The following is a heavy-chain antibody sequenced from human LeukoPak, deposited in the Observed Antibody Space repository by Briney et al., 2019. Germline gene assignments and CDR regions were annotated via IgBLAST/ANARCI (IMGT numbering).Heavy chain of an antibody. V-gene: IGHV4-59*12. Sequence: SETLSLTCTVSGGSISSYYWSWIRQPPGKGLEWIGYIYYSGSTNYNPSLKSRVTISVDRSKNQFSLKLSSVTAADTAVYYCARWTLGAIRTGYYYMDVWGKGTTVTVSS. CDR2: IYYSGST. CDR1: GGSISSYY. CDR3: ARWTLGAIRTGYYYMDV. J-gene: IGHJ6*03. D-gene: IGHD2-2*02.